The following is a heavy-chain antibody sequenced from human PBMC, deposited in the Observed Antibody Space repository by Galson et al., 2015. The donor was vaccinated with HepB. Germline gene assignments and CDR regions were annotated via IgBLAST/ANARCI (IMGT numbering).Heavy chain of an antibody. V-gene: IGHV3-30*04. Sequence: SLRLSCAASGFTFGSYAMHWVRQAPGKGLEWVAVISYDGSNKYYADSVKGRFTISKDNSKNTLYLKLNSLRAEDTAVYYCARDSRAPMAQHASHYSSSCYLYFQHWGQGTLVTVSS. D-gene: IGHD6-13*01. J-gene: IGHJ1*01. CDR2: ISYDGSNK. CDR3: ARDSRAPMAQHASHYSSSCYLYFQH. CDR1: GFTFGSYA.